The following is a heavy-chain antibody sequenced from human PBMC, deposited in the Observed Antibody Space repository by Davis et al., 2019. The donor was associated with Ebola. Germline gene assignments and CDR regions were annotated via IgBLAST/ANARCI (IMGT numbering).Heavy chain of an antibody. CDR1: GDSVSSGG. CDR2: TYYSSKWYY. Sequence: PSETLSLTCAISGDSVSSGGWNWIRQSPSRGLEWLGRTYYSSKWYYDYAVSVKSRITINPDTSKNQLSLQLNSVTPEDTAVYYCVRGWGRSGLDVWGQGTTVTVSS. D-gene: IGHD3-16*01. J-gene: IGHJ6*02. V-gene: IGHV6-1*01. CDR3: VRGWGRSGLDV.